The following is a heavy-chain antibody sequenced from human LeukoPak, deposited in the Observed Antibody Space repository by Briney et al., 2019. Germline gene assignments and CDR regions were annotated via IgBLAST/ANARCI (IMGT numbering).Heavy chain of an antibody. D-gene: IGHD3-3*01. Sequence: GGSLRLSCAASGFTFSNAWMNWVRQAPGKGPEWVGRIKSKIDGGTTDYAAPVKGRFTISRDDSKNTLYLQMNSLKTEDTAVYYCTTDRPSYYDFWSGYRKDDYWGQGTLVTVSS. V-gene: IGHV3-15*07. CDR1: GFTFSNAW. CDR2: IKSKIDGGTT. J-gene: IGHJ4*02. CDR3: TTDRPSYYDFWSGYRKDDY.